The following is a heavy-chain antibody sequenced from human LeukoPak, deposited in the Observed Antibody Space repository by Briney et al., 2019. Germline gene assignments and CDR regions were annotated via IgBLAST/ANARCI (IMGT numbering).Heavy chain of an antibody. Sequence: GGSLRLSCAASGFTCSSYAMTWVRQAPGKGREGGSGIGGSSGKIFYADSVKGRFTISRDNSKNTLYLQMNTLRAEDTAVYFCAKQPYQYVSGSPSWFDPWGQGTLVTVSS. D-gene: IGHD3-10*01. CDR1: GFTCSSYA. V-gene: IGHV3-23*01. CDR3: AKQPYQYVSGSPSWFDP. CDR2: IGGSSGKI. J-gene: IGHJ5*02.